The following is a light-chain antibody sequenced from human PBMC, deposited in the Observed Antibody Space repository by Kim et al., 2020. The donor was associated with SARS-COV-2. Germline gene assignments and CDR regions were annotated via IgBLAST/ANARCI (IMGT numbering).Light chain of an antibody. CDR1: ENIGSW. J-gene: IGKJ4*01. CDR2: STS. CDR3: QQLNGFPLT. V-gene: IGKV1-12*01. Sequence: SASVGDRVTITWRASENIGSWLAWYQQKPGKAPSLLIYSTSTLHSGVPSRFSGSGSGTDFTLTVSSLQPEDSAVYYCQQLNGFPLTFGGGTKVEI.